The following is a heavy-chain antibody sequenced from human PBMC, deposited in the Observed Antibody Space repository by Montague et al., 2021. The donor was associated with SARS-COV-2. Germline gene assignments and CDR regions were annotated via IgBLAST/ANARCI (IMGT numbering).Heavy chain of an antibody. CDR3: ARVHIVVVTAMRYFDL. CDR1: GGSISSGGYY. J-gene: IGHJ2*01. V-gene: IGHV4-31*03. CDR2: IYYSGST. D-gene: IGHD2-21*02. Sequence: TLSLTCTVSGGSISSGGYYWSWIRQHPGKGLEWIGYIYYSGSTYYNPSLKSRVTISVDTSKNQFSLKLNSVTAADTAVYYCARVHIVVVTAMRYFDLWGRGTLVTVSS.